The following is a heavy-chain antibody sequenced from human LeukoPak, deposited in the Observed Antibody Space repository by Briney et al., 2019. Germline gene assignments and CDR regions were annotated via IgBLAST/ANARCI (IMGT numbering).Heavy chain of an antibody. D-gene: IGHD3-22*01. Sequence: SETLSLTCTVSGGSVSSYYWSWIRQPPGKGLEWIGYIHYSGSTNYNPSLKSRVTISIDTSKNQFSLKVSSVTAADTAVYYCARETYYYDSSGYSVNDYWGQGTLVTVSS. CDR2: IHYSGST. J-gene: IGHJ4*02. CDR1: GGSVSSYY. CDR3: ARETYYYDSSGYSVNDY. V-gene: IGHV4-59*02.